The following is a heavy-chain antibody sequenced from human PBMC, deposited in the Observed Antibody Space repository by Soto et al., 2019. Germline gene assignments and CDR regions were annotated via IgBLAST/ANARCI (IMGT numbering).Heavy chain of an antibody. CDR2: IIPIFGTA. V-gene: IGHV1-69*13. CDR3: ANEGIAAQGALDY. J-gene: IGHJ4*02. D-gene: IGHD6-6*01. CDR1: GGTFSSYA. Sequence: ASVKVSCKASGGTFSSYAISWVRQAPGQGLEWMGGIIPIFGTANYAQKFQGRVTITADESTSTAYMELSSLRSEDTAVYYCANEGIAAQGALDYWGQGTLVTVS.